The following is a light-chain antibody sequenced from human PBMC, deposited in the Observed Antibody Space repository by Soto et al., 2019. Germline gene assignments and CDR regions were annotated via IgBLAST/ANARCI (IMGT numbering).Light chain of an antibody. J-gene: IGKJ4*01. CDR3: QQYDSLPPT. CDR2: DAS. V-gene: IGKV1-33*01. CDR1: QDISYF. Sequence: DIKMTQSPSSLSASVGDRVTITCQASQDISYFLNWYQQKPGKAPKLLIYDASNLQTGVPSRFSGSGSGTDFTFTISRLQPEDIAIYYCQQYDSLPPTFGGGTKVDIK.